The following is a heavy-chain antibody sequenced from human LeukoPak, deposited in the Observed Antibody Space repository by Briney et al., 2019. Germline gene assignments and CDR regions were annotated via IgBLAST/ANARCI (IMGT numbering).Heavy chain of an antibody. J-gene: IGHJ4*02. Sequence: PSETLSLTCGVSGGSISGTNWWSWLRQPPGQGLEWIGEISLAGQTNYNPSLNGRVTMSLDKSSNQLSLNLTSVTAADTATYYCSRESGAFCPFGYWGQGTLVIVSS. CDR3: SRESGAFCPFGY. D-gene: IGHD1-26*01. V-gene: IGHV4/OR15-8*02. CDR1: GGSISGTNW. CDR2: ISLAGQT.